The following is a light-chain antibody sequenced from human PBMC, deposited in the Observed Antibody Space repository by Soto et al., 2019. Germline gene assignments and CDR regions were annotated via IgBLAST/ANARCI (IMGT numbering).Light chain of an antibody. CDR1: QSVSRY. Sequence: EIVLTQSPATLSLSPGERATLSCRASQSVSRYLAWYQQKPGQAPRLLIYDASNRATGIPARFSGSGSGTDFTHTISSLEPEDFAVYYCQQRSNWPITFGQGTRLEIK. CDR2: DAS. V-gene: IGKV3-11*01. J-gene: IGKJ5*01. CDR3: QQRSNWPIT.